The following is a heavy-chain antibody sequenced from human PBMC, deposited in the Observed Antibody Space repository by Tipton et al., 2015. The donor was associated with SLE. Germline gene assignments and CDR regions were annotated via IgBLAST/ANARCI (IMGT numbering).Heavy chain of an antibody. CDR3: ARGVSGYFHYCYMDV. V-gene: IGHV4-38-2*02. CDR2: IFHSGDV. Sequence: TLSLTCSVSGSSISSYHWGWIRQPPGKGLEWMGSIFHSGDVYYNPSVKSRVTISIETSKNQFSLRLSSVTAADTAVYYCARGVSGYFHYCYMDVWGKGTTVTISS. J-gene: IGHJ6*03. CDR1: GSSISSYH. D-gene: IGHD3-16*01.